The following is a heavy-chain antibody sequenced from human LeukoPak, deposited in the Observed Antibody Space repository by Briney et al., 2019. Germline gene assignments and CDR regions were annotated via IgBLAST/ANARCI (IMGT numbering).Heavy chain of an antibody. CDR3: ASLNSSGWPYYFDY. D-gene: IGHD6-19*01. Sequence: GGSLRVSCAASGFTVSSNYMSWVRQAPGKGLEWVSVIYRGGRTDYADSVKGRFTISRDNSKNTLYLQMSSLRAEDTAVYYCASLNSSGWPYYFDYWGQGTLVTVSS. CDR2: IYRGGRT. J-gene: IGHJ4*02. V-gene: IGHV3-66*01. CDR1: GFTVSSNY.